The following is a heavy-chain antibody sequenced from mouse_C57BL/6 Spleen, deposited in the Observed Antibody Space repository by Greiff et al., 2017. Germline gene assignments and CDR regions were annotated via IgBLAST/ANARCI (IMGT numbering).Heavy chain of an antibody. J-gene: IGHJ1*03. Sequence: EVMLVESGGGLVQPGGSLSLSCAASGFTFTDYYMSWVRQPPGKALEWLGFIRNKANGYTTEYSASVKGRFTISRDNSQSILYLQMNALRAEDSATYYCARSYGSSYGYLDVWGTGTTVTVSS. CDR2: IRNKANGYTT. V-gene: IGHV7-3*01. D-gene: IGHD1-1*01. CDR1: GFTFTDYY. CDR3: ARSYGSSYGYLDV.